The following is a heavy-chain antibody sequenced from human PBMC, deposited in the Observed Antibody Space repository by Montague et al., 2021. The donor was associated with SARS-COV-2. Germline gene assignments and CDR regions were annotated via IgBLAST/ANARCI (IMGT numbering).Heavy chain of an antibody. D-gene: IGHD2/OR15-2a*01. CDR2: IYESGST. CDR1: GDSISSYS. CDR3: ARKIIANAFDV. J-gene: IGHJ3*01. Sequence: TLSLTCEVSGDSISSYSWNWIRQSPGKGLEWIGFIYESGSTLYNPSLKSRITISVDRSKNQFSLRLNSMTAADTAVYYCARKIIANAFDVWGHGTTVTVSS. V-gene: IGHV4-30-2*06.